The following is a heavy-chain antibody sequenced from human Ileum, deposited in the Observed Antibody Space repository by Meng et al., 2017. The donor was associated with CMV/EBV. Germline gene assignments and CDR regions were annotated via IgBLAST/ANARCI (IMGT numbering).Heavy chain of an antibody. Sequence: GESLKISCAAAGFHFSGYAMNRVRQAPGKGLEWVSGVSGSGAGTYYADSVKGRFTIPRDNSKNTLYLQMNSLKVEDTARYYCTKSAVVVQAAQYAMDVWGQGTTVTVSS. CDR2: VSGSGAGT. V-gene: IGHV3-23*01. CDR3: TKSAVVVQAAQYAMDV. D-gene: IGHD2-2*01. CDR1: GFHFSGYA. J-gene: IGHJ6*02.